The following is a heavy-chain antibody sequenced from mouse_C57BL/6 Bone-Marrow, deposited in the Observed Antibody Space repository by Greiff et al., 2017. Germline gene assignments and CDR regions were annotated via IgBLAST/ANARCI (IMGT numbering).Heavy chain of an antibody. CDR2: ISYDGSN. V-gene: IGHV3-6*01. CDR3: ARGGGWFSFAY. D-gene: IGHD2-3*01. Sequence: VQLQQSGPGLVKPSQSLSLTCSVTGYSITSGYYWNWIRQFPGNKLEWLGYISYDGSNNYNPSLKNRISITRDTSKNQFFLKLDSVTTEYTATYYCARGGGWFSFAYWGQGTLVTVSA. J-gene: IGHJ3*01. CDR1: GYSITSGYY.